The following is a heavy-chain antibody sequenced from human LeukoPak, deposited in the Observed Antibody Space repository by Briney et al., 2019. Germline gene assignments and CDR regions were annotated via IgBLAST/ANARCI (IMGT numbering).Heavy chain of an antibody. Sequence: PGGSLRLSCAASGFTFTNYWMSWVRQAPGKGLEWVANIKQDGSEKLYVDSVKGRFTVSRDNAKNSLYLQMNSLRAEDTAVYYCACWITFGGVIVYNAFDIWGQGTMVTVSS. CDR3: ACWITFGGVIVYNAFDI. D-gene: IGHD3-16*02. CDR2: IKQDGSEK. CDR1: GFTFTNYW. J-gene: IGHJ3*02. V-gene: IGHV3-7*01.